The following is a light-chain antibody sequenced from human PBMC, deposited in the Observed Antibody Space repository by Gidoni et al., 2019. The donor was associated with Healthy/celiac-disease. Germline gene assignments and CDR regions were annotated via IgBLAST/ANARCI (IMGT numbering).Light chain of an antibody. V-gene: IGKV4-1*01. CDR2: WAS. J-gene: IGKJ4*01. CDR1: QSVLYSSNNKNY. CDR3: QQYYSTPPT. Sequence: DIVMTQSPDTLAVSLGERATINCKSSQSVLYSSNNKNYLAWYQQKPGQPPKLLIYWASTRESGVPDRFSGRGSGTGFTLTISSLQAEDVAVYYCQQYYSTPPTFGGGTRLGIK.